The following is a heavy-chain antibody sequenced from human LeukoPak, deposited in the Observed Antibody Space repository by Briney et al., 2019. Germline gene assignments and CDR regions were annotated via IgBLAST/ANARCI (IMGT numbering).Heavy chain of an antibody. CDR3: ARGHTMYY. Sequence: ASVKVSCKASGYTFNNYFISWVRQVPGQGLEWVGWISPHSHTTHYAEKVQGRVTMTTDTSTTTVYMELRSLRPDDTAVHFCARGHTMYYWGQGTPVTVSS. CDR2: ISPHSHTT. CDR1: GYTFNNYF. J-gene: IGHJ4*02. D-gene: IGHD3-10*02. V-gene: IGHV1-18*01.